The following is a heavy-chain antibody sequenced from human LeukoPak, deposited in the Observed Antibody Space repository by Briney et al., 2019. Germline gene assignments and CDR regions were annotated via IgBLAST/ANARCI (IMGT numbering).Heavy chain of an antibody. D-gene: IGHD3-10*01. CDR3: ARGYYYGSGREDGMDV. CDR1: GGTFSSYA. J-gene: IGHJ6*04. CDR2: IIPIFGTA. V-gene: IGHV1-69*01. Sequence: SVKVSCKASGGTFSSYAISWVRQAPGQGLEWMGGIIPIFGTANYAQKFQGRVTITADESTSTAYMELSSLRSEDTAVYYRARGYYYGSGREDGMDVWGKGTTVTVSS.